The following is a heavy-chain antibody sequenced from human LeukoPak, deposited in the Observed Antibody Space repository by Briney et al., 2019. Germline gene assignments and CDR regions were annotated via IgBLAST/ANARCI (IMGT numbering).Heavy chain of an antibody. D-gene: IGHD2-21*01. CDR1: GFIFDDYA. CDR3: ARPAADCGGDCYWAFDY. J-gene: IGHJ4*02. Sequence: GGSLRLSCAVSGFIFDDYAMHWVRHAPGKGLEWVSGITWGRDNLAYAASVKGRFTISRDNAKNSLYLQMNSLRAEDTAVYYCARPAADCGGDCYWAFDYWGQGTLVTVSS. V-gene: IGHV3-9*01. CDR2: ITWGRDNL.